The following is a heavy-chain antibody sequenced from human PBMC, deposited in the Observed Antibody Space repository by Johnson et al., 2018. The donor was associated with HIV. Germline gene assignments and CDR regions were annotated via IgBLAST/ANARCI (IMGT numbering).Heavy chain of an antibody. V-gene: IGHV3-30-3*01. CDR1: GFTISTFW. D-gene: IGHD4-17*01. CDR3: ARGMTTVTNHDAFDI. Sequence: QVQMVESGGGVVRPGGSLRLSCEVSGFTISTFWMHRVRQVPGKGLEWVAVISYDGSNKYYGDSVKGRFTISRDNSKNTLFLQMSSLRAEDTAVYYCARGMTTVTNHDAFDIWGQGTMVTVSS. CDR2: ISYDGSNK. J-gene: IGHJ3*02.